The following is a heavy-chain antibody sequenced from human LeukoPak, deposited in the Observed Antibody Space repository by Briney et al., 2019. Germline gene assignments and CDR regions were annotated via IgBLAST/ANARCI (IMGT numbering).Heavy chain of an antibody. CDR2: IYYSGST. D-gene: IGHD6-13*01. J-gene: IGHJ4*02. CDR3: AREPIWQQLPYYFDY. V-gene: IGHV4-59*01. CDR1: GGSISSYY. Sequence: SETLSLTCIVSGGSISSYYWSWIRQPPGKGLEWIGYIYYSGSTNYNPSLKSRVTISVDTSKNQFSLKLSSVTAADTAVYYCAREPIWQQLPYYFDYWGQGTLVTVSS.